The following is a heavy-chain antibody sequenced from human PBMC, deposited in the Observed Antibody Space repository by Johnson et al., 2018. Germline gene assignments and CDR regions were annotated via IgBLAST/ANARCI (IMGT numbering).Heavy chain of an antibody. V-gene: IGHV4-34*01. D-gene: IGHD4-23*01. CDR3: SRGVTDQH. J-gene: IGHJ1*01. CDR1: GGSLSGYY. Sequence: QVQLQQWGAGLLKPSETXSLSCAVYGGSLSGYYWSWIRQPPGKGLEWIGEINHRGSTNYTSSLKSRVTISIDTSKNQFSLKVSSVTAAETAVYYCSRGVTDQHWSQGTLVTVSS. CDR2: INHRGST.